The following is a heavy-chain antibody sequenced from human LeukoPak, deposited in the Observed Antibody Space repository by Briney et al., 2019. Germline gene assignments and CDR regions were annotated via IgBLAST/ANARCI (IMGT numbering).Heavy chain of an antibody. V-gene: IGHV4-59*12. CDR3: ARGYCSGGSCYSYYYYNYMDV. Sequence: SETLSLTCTVSGGSISSYYWSWIRQPPGKGLEWIGYIYYSGSTNYNPSLKSRVTISVDTSKNQFFLKLSSVTAADTAVYYCARGYCSGGSCYSYYYYNYMDVWGKGTTVTVSS. CDR1: GGSISSYY. J-gene: IGHJ6*03. CDR2: IYYSGST. D-gene: IGHD2-15*01.